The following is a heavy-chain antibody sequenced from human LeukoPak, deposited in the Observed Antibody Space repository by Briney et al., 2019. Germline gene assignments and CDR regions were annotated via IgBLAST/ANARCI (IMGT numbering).Heavy chain of an antibody. CDR3: ARRLPYYYDSSGYFDY. J-gene: IGHJ4*02. CDR2: ISFDGTNK. CDR1: GFTFSHYA. Sequence: GGSLRLSCAASGFTFSHYAMHWVRQAPGKGLEWVAVISFDGTNKFYADSVKGRFTISRDNSKNALYLQMNSLRAEDTAVYYCARRLPYYYDSSGYFDYWGQGTLVTVSS. V-gene: IGHV3-30*03. D-gene: IGHD3-22*01.